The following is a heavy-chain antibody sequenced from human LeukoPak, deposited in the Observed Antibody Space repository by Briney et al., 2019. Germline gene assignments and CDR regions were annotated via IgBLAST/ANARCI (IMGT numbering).Heavy chain of an antibody. CDR2: IKQDGSEK. CDR1: GFTFSSYW. V-gene: IGHV3-7*01. J-gene: IGHJ3*02. Sequence: GGSLRLSCAASGFTFSSYWMSWVRQAPGKGLEWVANIKQDGSEKYYVDSVKGRFTVSRDNAKNSLYLQMNSLRAEDTAVYYCARMGVVDAFDIWGQGTMVTVSS. CDR3: ARMGVVDAFDI. D-gene: IGHD3-3*01.